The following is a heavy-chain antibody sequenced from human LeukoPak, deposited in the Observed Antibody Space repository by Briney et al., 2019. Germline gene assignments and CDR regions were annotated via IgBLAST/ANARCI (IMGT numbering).Heavy chain of an antibody. CDR2: IRYDGSHK. Sequence: PGGSLRLSCAASGFTFSSYGMHWVRQAPGKGLEWVAFIRYDGSHKYYADSVKGRFTISRDTSKNTLYLQLNSLTTEDTAVYYCANGEYSYDFDYWGQGTLVTVSS. CDR3: ANGEYSYDFDY. D-gene: IGHD5-18*01. CDR1: GFTFSSYG. V-gene: IGHV3-30*02. J-gene: IGHJ4*02.